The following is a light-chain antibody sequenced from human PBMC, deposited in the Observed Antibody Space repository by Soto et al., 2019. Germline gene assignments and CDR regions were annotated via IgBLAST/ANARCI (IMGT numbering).Light chain of an antibody. CDR3: QKYNSAPLT. CDR2: KAS. CDR1: QTISSW. Sequence: DIQMTQSPGTLSCSVRDRVTITCRASQTISSWLAWYQQKPGKAPKLLIYKASTLKSGVPSRFSGSGSGTEFTLTISILQSEDVATYYCQKYNSAPLTLGQGTKVDIK. J-gene: IGKJ1*01. V-gene: IGKV1-5*03.